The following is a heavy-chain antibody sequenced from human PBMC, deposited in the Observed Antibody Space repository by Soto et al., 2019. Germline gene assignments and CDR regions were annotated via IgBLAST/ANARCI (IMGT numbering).Heavy chain of an antibody. CDR2: IWYDGSNK. D-gene: IGHD3-22*01. CDR3: ARDRDSSGPSAFDI. CDR1: GFTFSSYG. V-gene: IGHV3-33*01. J-gene: IGHJ3*02. Sequence: GGSLRLSCAASGFTFSSYGMHWVRQAPGKGLEWVAVIWYDGSNKYYADSVKGRFTISRDNSKNTLYLQMNSLRAEDMAVYYCARDRDSSGPSAFDIWGQGTMVTVSS.